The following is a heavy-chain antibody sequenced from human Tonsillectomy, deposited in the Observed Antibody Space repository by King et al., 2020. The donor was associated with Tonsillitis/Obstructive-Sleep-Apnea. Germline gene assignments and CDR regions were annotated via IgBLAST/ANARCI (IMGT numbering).Heavy chain of an antibody. CDR1: GYRFTNYW. Sequence: VQLVESGAEVKKPGESLRISCKGSGYRFTNYWISWVRQMPGKGLEWMGKIDPSDSYTDYSPSFQGHVTISADKAISTAYLQLSSLKASDTAMYYCARGIIILESAFDVWGQGTMVTDSS. CDR2: IDPSDSYT. CDR3: ARGIIILESAFDV. J-gene: IGHJ3*01. V-gene: IGHV5-10-1*01. D-gene: IGHD3-10*01.